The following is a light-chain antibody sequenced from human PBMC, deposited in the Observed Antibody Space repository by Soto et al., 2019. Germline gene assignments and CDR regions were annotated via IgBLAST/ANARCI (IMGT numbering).Light chain of an antibody. J-gene: IGKJ1*01. Sequence: EIVMTQSPATLSVSPGDGSTPSCRASQSVSSSYLAWYQQKPGQAPRLLIYGASSRATGIPDRFSGSGSGTDFTLTISRLEPEDFAVYYRQQYCSSPQTFSQGTKVDIK. CDR2: GAS. V-gene: IGKV3-20*01. CDR1: QSVSSSY. CDR3: QQYCSSPQT.